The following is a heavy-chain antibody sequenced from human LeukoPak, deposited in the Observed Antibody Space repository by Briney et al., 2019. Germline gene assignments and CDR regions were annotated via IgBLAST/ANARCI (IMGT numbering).Heavy chain of an antibody. Sequence: GGSLRLSCAASGFTFSTSWMHCVRQVPGKGLVWVSRINPDGSSTTYADSVRGRFTISRDNAMNTVHLQMNSLRADDTAVYYCARSMISASDFCGQGDLVTVSS. V-gene: IGHV3-74*01. J-gene: IGHJ4*02. D-gene: IGHD3-22*01. CDR2: INPDGSST. CDR3: ARSMISASDF. CDR1: GFTFSTSW.